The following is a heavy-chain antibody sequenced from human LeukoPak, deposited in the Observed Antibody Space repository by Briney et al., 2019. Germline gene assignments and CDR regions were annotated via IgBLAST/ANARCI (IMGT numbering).Heavy chain of an antibody. CDR1: GFTFSSYG. CDR3: AKDGGYSGYDIPGLYYYFDY. V-gene: IGHV3-30*18. J-gene: IGHJ4*02. D-gene: IGHD5-12*01. Sequence: PGGSLRLSCAASGFTFSSYGMHWVRQAPGKGLVWVAVISYDGSNKYYADSVRGRFTISRDNSKNTLYLQMNSLRAEDTAVYYCAKDGGYSGYDIPGLYYYFDYWGQGTLVTVSS. CDR2: ISYDGSNK.